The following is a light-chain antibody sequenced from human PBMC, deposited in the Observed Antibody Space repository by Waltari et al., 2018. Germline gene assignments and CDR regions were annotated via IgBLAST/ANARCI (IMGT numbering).Light chain of an antibody. V-gene: IGKV3-11*01. J-gene: IGKJ1*01. Sequence: EIVLTQSPTTLSLSLGEGATLSCRASQSIAGYFAWYQQKPGQAPRLLIYDTSNRATGIPARFSGSGSGTDFTLTISSLESEDFAVYYCQQRSNWPRTFGQGTKVEIK. CDR1: QSIAGY. CDR3: QQRSNWPRT. CDR2: DTS.